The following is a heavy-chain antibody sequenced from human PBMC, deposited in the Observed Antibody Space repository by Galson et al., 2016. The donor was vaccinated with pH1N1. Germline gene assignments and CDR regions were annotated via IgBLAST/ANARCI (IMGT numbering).Heavy chain of an antibody. CDR2: ILYDGTNE. CDR3: ARDSEYSGNEGFH. Sequence: SLRLSCAASGFTFTSYAMHWVRQAPGKGLEWVAVILYDGTNEYYADSVKGRFTISRDKTQSTVYLQMNSLRTEDTAVYYCARDSEYSGNEGFHWAQGTLVIVSP. J-gene: IGHJ4*02. CDR1: GFTFTSYA. D-gene: IGHD5-12*01. V-gene: IGHV3-30*04.